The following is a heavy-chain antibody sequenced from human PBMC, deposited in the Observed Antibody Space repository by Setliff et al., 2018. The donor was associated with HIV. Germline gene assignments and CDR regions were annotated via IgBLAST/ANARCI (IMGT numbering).Heavy chain of an antibody. CDR1: GASISNSNSY. CDR2: IYSSGSP. CDR3: VRELLGSGGTVPEVNFFDS. Sequence: SETLSLTCTVYGASISNSNSYWGWIRQPPGKRLEWLGSIYSSGSPSYNPSLKSRPLISIDMSKTQFSLNLRSVTAADTAVYYCVRELLGSGGTVPEVNFFDSWGQGTLVTVSS. J-gene: IGHJ5*01. V-gene: IGHV4-39*07. D-gene: IGHD1-26*01.